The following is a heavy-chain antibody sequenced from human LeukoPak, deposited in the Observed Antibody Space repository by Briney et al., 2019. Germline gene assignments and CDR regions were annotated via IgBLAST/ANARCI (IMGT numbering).Heavy chain of an antibody. Sequence: GASVKVSCKASGYTFTGYYMHWVRQAPGQGLEWMGWINPNSGGTNYAQKFQGRVTMTRDTSISTAYMELSRLRSDDTAVYYCARDNISYCSSTSCYTEMAFDIWGQGTMVTVSS. D-gene: IGHD2-2*02. CDR1: GYTFTGYY. CDR2: INPNSGGT. CDR3: ARDNISYCSSTSCYTEMAFDI. J-gene: IGHJ3*02. V-gene: IGHV1-2*02.